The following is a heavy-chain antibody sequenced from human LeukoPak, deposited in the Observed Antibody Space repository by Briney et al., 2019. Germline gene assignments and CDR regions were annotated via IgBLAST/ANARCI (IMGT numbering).Heavy chain of an antibody. CDR1: GGSISSYY. Sequence: SETLSLTCTVSGGSISSYYWSWIRQPAGKGLEWIGRIYTGGSTNYNPSLKSRVTMSVDTSKNQFSLKLSSVTAADTAVYYCARVREAVAAKYYYYYYMDVWGKGTTVTVSS. CDR2: IYTGGST. CDR3: ARVREAVAAKYYYYYYMDV. J-gene: IGHJ6*03. V-gene: IGHV4-4*07. D-gene: IGHD6-19*01.